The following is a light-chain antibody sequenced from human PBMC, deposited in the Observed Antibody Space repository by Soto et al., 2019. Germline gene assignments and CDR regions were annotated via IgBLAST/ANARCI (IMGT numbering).Light chain of an antibody. J-gene: IGKJ1*01. Sequence: VLTQSPGTLSLSPVERATLSCRASRSVSSSYLAWYQQKPGQAPRLLIYGASSRATGIPDRFSGSGSGTDFTLTISRLEPEDVAVYYCQQYGSSPRTFGQGTKVDI. CDR1: RSVSSSY. V-gene: IGKV3-20*01. CDR3: QQYGSSPRT. CDR2: GAS.